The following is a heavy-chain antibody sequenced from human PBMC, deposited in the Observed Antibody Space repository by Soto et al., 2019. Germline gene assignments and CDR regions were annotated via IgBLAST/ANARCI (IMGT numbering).Heavy chain of an antibody. CDR2: IYYSGST. Sequence: TVSGGSVSSGSYYWSWIRQPPGKGLEWIGYIYYSGSTNYNPSLKSRVTISVDTSKNQFSLKLSSVTAADTAVYYCARDGAYYYDSSGPGYFDYWGQGTLVTVSS. CDR1: GGSVSSGSYY. V-gene: IGHV4-61*01. D-gene: IGHD3-22*01. CDR3: ARDGAYYYDSSGPGYFDY. J-gene: IGHJ4*02.